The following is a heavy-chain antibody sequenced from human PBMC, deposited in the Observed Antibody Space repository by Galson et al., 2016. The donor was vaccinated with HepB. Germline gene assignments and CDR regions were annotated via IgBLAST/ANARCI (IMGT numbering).Heavy chain of an antibody. Sequence: SCKASGYTFTGYYMHWVRQAPGQGLEWMGWINPNSGGTNYAQTFQGRVTMTRDTSIRTAYLELSRLRSDDTAVYYCARGGTRAYFFYGMDVWGQGTTVTVSS. CDR3: ARGGTRAYFFYGMDV. V-gene: IGHV1-2*02. CDR1: GYTFTGYY. J-gene: IGHJ6*02. CDR2: INPNSGGT. D-gene: IGHD3-10*01.